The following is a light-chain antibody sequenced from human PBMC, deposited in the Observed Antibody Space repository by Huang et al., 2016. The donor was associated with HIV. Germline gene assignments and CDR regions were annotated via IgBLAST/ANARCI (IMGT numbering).Light chain of an antibody. V-gene: IGKV3-15*01. CDR3: LQYNTWPKT. J-gene: IGKJ1*01. Sequence: ETEMTQFPATLSVSPGESATLSCRASQSVSTNLAWYQQKPGQAPRLPIYAAPTRAPGVPGRFGGSGSGTGFTLTISSLQSEDFAIYYCLQYNTWPKTFGQGTRVDFK. CDR1: QSVSTN. CDR2: AAP.